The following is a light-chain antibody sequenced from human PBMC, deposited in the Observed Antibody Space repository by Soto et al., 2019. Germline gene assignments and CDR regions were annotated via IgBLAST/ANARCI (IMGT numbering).Light chain of an antibody. V-gene: IGKV1-39*01. CDR2: SAS. CDR1: QPIGTS. CDR3: LQGYNTFWT. J-gene: IGKJ1*01. Sequence: DIQMTQSPSSLSASVGDSVTVTCRASQPIGTSLHWCQQRAGKAPKVLISSASRLQSGVSSRFSGSGSGTHFTLTISSLRPEDSATYYCLQGYNTFWTFGQGTKVEIK.